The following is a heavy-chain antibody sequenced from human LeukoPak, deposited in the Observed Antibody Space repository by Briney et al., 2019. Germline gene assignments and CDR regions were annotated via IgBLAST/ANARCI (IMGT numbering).Heavy chain of an antibody. CDR2: IKQDGSET. CDR1: EFIFSSYW. Sequence: GGSLRLSCAASEFIFSSYWMTWVRQAPGKGLEWVANIKQDGSETYYVDSVKGRFTISRDNAKNSLCLQMNSLRAEDTAVYYCARVIIVGATGIWGQGTMVTVSS. D-gene: IGHD1-26*01. V-gene: IGHV3-7*02. CDR3: ARVIIVGATGI. J-gene: IGHJ3*02.